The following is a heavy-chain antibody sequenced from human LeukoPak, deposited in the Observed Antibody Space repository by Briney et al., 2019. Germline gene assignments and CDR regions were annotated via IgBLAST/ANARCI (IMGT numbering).Heavy chain of an antibody. CDR2: IYPGDSDT. V-gene: IGHV5-51*01. CDR3: ARQDAYYDSSGYSFSYYMDV. CDR1: GYSFTSYW. D-gene: IGHD3-22*01. Sequence: GESLKISCKGSGYSFTSYWIGWVRQMPGKGLEWMGIIYPGDSDTRYSPSFQGQVTISADKSISPAYLQWSSLKASDTAMYYCARQDAYYDSSGYSFSYYMDVWGKGTTVTVSS. J-gene: IGHJ6*03.